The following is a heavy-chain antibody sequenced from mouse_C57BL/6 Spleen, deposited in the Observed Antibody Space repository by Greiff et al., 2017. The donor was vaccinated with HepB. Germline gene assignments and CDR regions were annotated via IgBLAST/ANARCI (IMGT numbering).Heavy chain of an antibody. D-gene: IGHD2-4*01. CDR1: GYAFSSSW. CDR3: ARFHYDYDQDWYFDV. J-gene: IGHJ1*03. Sequence: QVQLKESGPELVKPGASVKISCKASGYAFSSSWMNWVKQRPGKGLEWIGRIYPGDGDTNYNGKFKGKATLTADKSSSTAYMQLSSLTSEDSAVYFCARFHYDYDQDWYFDVWGTGTTVTVSS. V-gene: IGHV1-82*01. CDR2: IYPGDGDT.